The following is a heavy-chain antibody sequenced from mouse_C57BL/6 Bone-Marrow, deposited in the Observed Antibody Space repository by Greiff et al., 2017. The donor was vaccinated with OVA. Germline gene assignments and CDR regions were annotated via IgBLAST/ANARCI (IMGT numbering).Heavy chain of an antibody. V-gene: IGHV1-76*01. CDR3: AREKRAMDY. CDR1: GYTFTDYY. Sequence: QVQLQQSGAELVRPGASVKLSCKASGYTFTDYYINWVKQRPGQGLEWIARIYPGSGNTYYNEKFKGKATLTAEKSSSTAYMQLSSLTSEDSAVYFCAREKRAMDYWDQGTSVTVSS. J-gene: IGHJ4*01. CDR2: IYPGSGNT.